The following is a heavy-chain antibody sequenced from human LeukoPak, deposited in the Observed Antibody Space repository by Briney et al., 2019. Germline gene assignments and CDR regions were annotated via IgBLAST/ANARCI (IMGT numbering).Heavy chain of an antibody. J-gene: IGHJ3*02. V-gene: IGHV3-30-3*01. D-gene: IGHD1-26*01. CDR3: ARDRIHWEPTWGDAFDI. CDR2: ISYDGSNK. Sequence: QSGGSLRLSCAASGFTFSSYAMHWVRQAPGKGLEWVAVISYDGSNKYYADSVKGRFTISRDNSKNTLYLQMNSLRAEDTAVYYCARDRIHWEPTWGDAFDIWGQGTMVTVSS. CDR1: GFTFSSYA.